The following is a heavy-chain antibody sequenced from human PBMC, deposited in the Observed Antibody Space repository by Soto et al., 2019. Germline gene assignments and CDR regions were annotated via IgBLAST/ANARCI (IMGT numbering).Heavy chain of an antibody. D-gene: IGHD3-3*01. CDR1: GFTFSSYS. CDR3: ARDLRDDFWSGYYYYYYYGMDV. CDR2: ISSSSSYI. V-gene: IGHV3-21*01. Sequence: GGSLRLSCAASGFTFSSYSMNWVRQAPGKGLEWVSSISSSSSYIYYADSVKGRFTISRDNAKNSLYLQMNSLRAEDTAVYYCARDLRDDFWSGYYYYYYYGMDVWGQGTTVTVSS. J-gene: IGHJ6*02.